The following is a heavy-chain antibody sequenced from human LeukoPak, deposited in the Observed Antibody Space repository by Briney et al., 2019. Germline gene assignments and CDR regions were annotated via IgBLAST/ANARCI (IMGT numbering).Heavy chain of an antibody. Sequence: GGSLRLSCAASGFTFSSYSMNWVRQAPGKGLEWVSYISSSSSTIYYADSVKGRFTISRDNAKNSLYLQMNSLRDEDTAAYYCARPQTYYYDSSGYGFDYWGQGTLVTVSS. CDR2: ISSSSSTI. D-gene: IGHD3-22*01. CDR3: ARPQTYYYDSSGYGFDY. CDR1: GFTFSSYS. J-gene: IGHJ4*02. V-gene: IGHV3-48*02.